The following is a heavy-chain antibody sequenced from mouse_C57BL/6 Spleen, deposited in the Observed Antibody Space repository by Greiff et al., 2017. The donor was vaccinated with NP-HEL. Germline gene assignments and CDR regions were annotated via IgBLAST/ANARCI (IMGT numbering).Heavy chain of an antibody. V-gene: IGHV1-82*01. CDR2: IYPGDGDT. Sequence: QVQLQQSGPELVKPGASVKISCKASGYAFSSSWMNWVKQRPGKGLEWIGRIYPGDGDTNYNGKFKGKATLTADKSSSTAYRQLSSLTSEDSAVYFCARYGSSPYYAMDYWGQGTSVTVSS. CDR3: ARYGSSPYYAMDY. J-gene: IGHJ4*01. D-gene: IGHD1-1*01. CDR1: GYAFSSSW.